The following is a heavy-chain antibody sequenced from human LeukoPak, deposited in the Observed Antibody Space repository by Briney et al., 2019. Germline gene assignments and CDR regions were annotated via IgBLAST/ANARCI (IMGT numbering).Heavy chain of an antibody. CDR3: AKDMYSSGWALNDY. J-gene: IGHJ4*02. D-gene: IGHD6-19*01. CDR2: ISWNSGSI. CDR1: GFTFSSYG. V-gene: IGHV3-9*01. Sequence: GGSLRLSCAASGFTFSSYGMHWVRQAPGKGLEWVSGISWNSGSIGYADSVKGRFTISRDNAKNSLYLQMNSLRAEDTALYYCAKDMYSSGWALNDYWGQGTLVTVSS.